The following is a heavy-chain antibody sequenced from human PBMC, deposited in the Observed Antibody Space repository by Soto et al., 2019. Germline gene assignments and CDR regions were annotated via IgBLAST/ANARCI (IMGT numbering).Heavy chain of an antibody. V-gene: IGHV1-3*05. D-gene: IGHD2-21*02. Sequence: QVQLVQSGAEEKKPGASVKVSCKASGYTFTSYAMHWVRQAPGQRLEWMGWINAGNGNTKYSQKFQGRVTITRDTPASTAYMELSSLRSEDTAVYYCARSIGVGTALDYWGQGTLVTVSS. CDR1: GYTFTSYA. CDR3: ARSIGVGTALDY. J-gene: IGHJ4*02. CDR2: INAGNGNT.